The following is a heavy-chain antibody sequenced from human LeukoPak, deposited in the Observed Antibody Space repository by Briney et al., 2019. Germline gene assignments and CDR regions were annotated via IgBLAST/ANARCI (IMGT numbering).Heavy chain of an antibody. D-gene: IGHD2-15*01. Sequence: PGGSLRLSCAASGFTFSSYSMNWVRQAPGKGLEWVSSISSSSSYIYYADSVKGRFTISRDNAKNSLYLQMNSLRAEDTAVYYCTALPYCSGGSCYTKWFDPWGQGTLVTVSS. CDR3: TALPYCSGGSCYTKWFDP. CDR1: GFTFSSYS. V-gene: IGHV3-21*03. J-gene: IGHJ5*02. CDR2: ISSSSSYI.